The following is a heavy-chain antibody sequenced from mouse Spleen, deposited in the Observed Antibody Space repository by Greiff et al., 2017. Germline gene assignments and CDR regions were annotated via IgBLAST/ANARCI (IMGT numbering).Heavy chain of an antibody. CDR3: ARAGGNSFAY. Sequence: QVQLQQPGAELVMPGASVKLSCKASGYTFTSYWMHWVKQRPGQGLEWIGEIDPSDSYTNYNQKFKGKATLTVDKSSSTAYMQLSSLTSEDSAVYYCARAGGNSFAYWGQGTLVTVSA. D-gene: IGHD2-1*01. J-gene: IGHJ3*01. CDR2: IDPSDSYT. CDR1: GYTFTSYW. V-gene: IGHV1-69*01.